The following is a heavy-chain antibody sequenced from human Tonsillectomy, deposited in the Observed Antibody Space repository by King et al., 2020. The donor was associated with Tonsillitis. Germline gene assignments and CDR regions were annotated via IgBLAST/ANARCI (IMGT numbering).Heavy chain of an antibody. CDR2: IYSSGSA. CDR3: ARDHSGSYLDYFDS. V-gene: IGHV4-59*01. CDR1: RGSISNYY. Sequence: VQLQESGPGLVKASETLSLTCRVSRGSISNYYWSWIRQPPGKGLEWIVYIYSSGSANYNPSLKSRVTISVDTSKTQFSLKLTSVTAADTAVYYCARDHSGSYLDYFDSWGQGTLVTVSS. J-gene: IGHJ4*02. D-gene: IGHD1-26*01.